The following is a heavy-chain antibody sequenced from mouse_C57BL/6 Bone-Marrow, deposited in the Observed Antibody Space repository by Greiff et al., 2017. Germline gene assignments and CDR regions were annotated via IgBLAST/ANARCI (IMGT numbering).Heavy chain of an antibody. J-gene: IGHJ3*01. D-gene: IGHD2-12*01. Sequence: VQLQQSGAELVRPGAPVQLSCTTSGFNIKDDYMHWVKQRPEQGLEWIGWIDPENGDTEYASKFQGKATITADTSSNTAYLQLSSLTSEDTAVYYCTTGYDGPWFAYWGQGTLVTVSA. CDR2: IDPENGDT. CDR3: TTGYDGPWFAY. V-gene: IGHV14-4*01. CDR1: GFNIKDDY.